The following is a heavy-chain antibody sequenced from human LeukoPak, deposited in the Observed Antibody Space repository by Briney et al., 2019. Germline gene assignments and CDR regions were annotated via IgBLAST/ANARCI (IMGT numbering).Heavy chain of an antibody. CDR2: INHSGST. D-gene: IGHD3-22*01. CDR3: ARTTYDSSGYLIDY. V-gene: IGHV4-34*01. CDR1: GGSFSGYY. Sequence: SETLSLTCAVYGGSFSGYYWSWIRQPPGKGPEWIGEINHSGSTNYNPSLKSRVTISVDTSKNQFSLKLSSVTAADTAVYYCARTTYDSSGYLIDYWGQGTLVTVSS. J-gene: IGHJ4*02.